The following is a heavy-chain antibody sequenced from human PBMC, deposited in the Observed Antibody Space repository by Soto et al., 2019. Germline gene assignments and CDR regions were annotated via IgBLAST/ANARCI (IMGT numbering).Heavy chain of an antibody. D-gene: IGHD3-10*01. CDR2: ISSSSSTI. CDR1: GFTFSSYS. Sequence: PGGSLRLSCAASGFTFSSYSMNWVRQAPGKGLEWVSYISSSSSTIYYADSVKGRFTISRDNAKNSLYLQMNSLRAEDTAVYYCAREGGPSGSYDFDYWGQGTLVTVSS. CDR3: AREGGPSGSYDFDY. V-gene: IGHV3-48*01. J-gene: IGHJ4*02.